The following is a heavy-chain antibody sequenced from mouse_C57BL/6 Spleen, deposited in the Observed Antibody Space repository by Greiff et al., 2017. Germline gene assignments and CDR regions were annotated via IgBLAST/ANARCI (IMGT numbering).Heavy chain of an antibody. V-gene: IGHV5-16*01. Sequence: EVKLMESEGGLVQPGSSMKLSCTASGFTFSDYYMAWVRQVPEKGLEWVANINYDGSSTYYLDSLKSRFIISRDNAKNILYLQMSSLKSEDTATYYCASDLYYYGSSYAMDYGGQGTSVTVAS. CDR2: INYDGSST. J-gene: IGHJ4*01. CDR3: ASDLYYYGSSYAMDY. D-gene: IGHD1-1*01. CDR1: GFTFSDYY.